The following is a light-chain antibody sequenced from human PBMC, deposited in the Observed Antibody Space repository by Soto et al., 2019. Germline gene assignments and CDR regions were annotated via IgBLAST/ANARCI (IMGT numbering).Light chain of an antibody. CDR1: QSVSSN. J-gene: IGKJ5*01. CDR3: QQLNTLLPIT. Sequence: SPATLSVSQRERATLSCRASQSVSSNLAWYQQKPGQAPRLLIYDASNRATGIPARFSGSGSGTDFTLTIDNLEPEDFAIYYCQQLNTLLPITFGQGGLLEI. CDR2: DAS. V-gene: IGKV3-11*01.